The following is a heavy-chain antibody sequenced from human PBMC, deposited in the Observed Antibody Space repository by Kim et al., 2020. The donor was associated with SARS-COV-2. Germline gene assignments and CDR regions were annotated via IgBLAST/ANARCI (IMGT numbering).Heavy chain of an antibody. D-gene: IGHD3-10*01. Sequence: SETLSLTCAVYGGSFSGYYWSWIRQPPGKGLEWIGEINHSGSTNYNPSLKSRVTISVDTSKNQFSLKLSSVTAADTAVYYCASPRVVRGVIRYWGQGTLVTVSS. J-gene: IGHJ4*02. V-gene: IGHV4-34*01. CDR3: ASPRVVRGVIRY. CDR2: INHSGST. CDR1: GGSFSGYY.